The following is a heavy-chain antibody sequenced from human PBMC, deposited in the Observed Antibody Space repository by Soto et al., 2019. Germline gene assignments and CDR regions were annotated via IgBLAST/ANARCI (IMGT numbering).Heavy chain of an antibody. J-gene: IGHJ4*02. V-gene: IGHV1-18*01. CDR3: ARDPPRVDY. Sequence: QVQLVQSGAEVKKPGASVKVSCKASGYTFTSYAISWVRQAPGQGLEWMGWISAYNGNTNYAQKLQGRVTMTTDTPTSPPYMELRSLRSADTAVYYCARDPPRVDYGGQGPLVTASS. CDR1: GYTFTSYA. CDR2: ISAYNGNT.